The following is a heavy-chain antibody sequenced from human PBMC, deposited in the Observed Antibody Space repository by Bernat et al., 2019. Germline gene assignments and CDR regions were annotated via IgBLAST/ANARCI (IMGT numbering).Heavy chain of an antibody. V-gene: IGHV2-70*15. J-gene: IGHJ5*02. CDR2: IDWDDDK. CDR3: ARSDGSASYYRDDWFDP. CDR1: GFSLSTTGMC. Sequence: QVTLRESGPALVKPTQTLTLTCTFSGFSLSTTGMCVSWIRQPPGKALEWLARIDWDDDKYYSTSLKTRLTISKDTSKNQVVLTMTNMDPVDTATYYCARSDGSASYYRDDWFDPWGQGTLVTVSS. D-gene: IGHD3-10*01.